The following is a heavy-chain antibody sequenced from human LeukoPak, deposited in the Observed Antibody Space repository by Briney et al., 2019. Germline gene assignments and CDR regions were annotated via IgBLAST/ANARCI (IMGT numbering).Heavy chain of an antibody. V-gene: IGHV3-23*01. Sequence: PGGSLRLSCVASRFTFISYAMSWVRQAPGEGLEWVSAISGSGGSTYYADSVKGRFTISRDNSKNTLYLQMNSLRAEDTAVYYCAKGPESSNFDYWGQGTLVTVSS. CDR1: RFTFISYA. CDR2: ISGSGGST. J-gene: IGHJ4*02. CDR3: AKGPESSNFDY. D-gene: IGHD3-10*01.